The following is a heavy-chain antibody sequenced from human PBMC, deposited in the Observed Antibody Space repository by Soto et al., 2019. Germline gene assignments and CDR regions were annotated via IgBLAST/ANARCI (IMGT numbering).Heavy chain of an antibody. Sequence: EVKLVESGGGLVKPGGSLRLSCDASGFMFSSQTMIWVRQAPGKGLEWLSSISTSGRDTYYADSVKGRFTISRDNAKNSLFLQMSSLRVEDTAVYYCAKAPDDDDTWGQGTLVTVSS. CDR2: ISTSGRDT. D-gene: IGHD2-2*01. CDR3: AKAPDDDDT. CDR1: GFMFSSQT. J-gene: IGHJ5*02. V-gene: IGHV3-21*02.